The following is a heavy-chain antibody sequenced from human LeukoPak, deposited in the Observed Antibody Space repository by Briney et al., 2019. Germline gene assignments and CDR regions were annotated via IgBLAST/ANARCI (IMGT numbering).Heavy chain of an antibody. D-gene: IGHD2-8*01. CDR1: GGSISSGGYY. Sequence: SQTLSLTCTVSGGSISSGGYYWSWMRQHPGKGLEWIGYIYYSGSTYYNPSLKSRVTISVDTSKNQFSLKLSSVTAADTAVYYCARLGAQWYYFDYWGQGTLVTVSS. V-gene: IGHV4-31*03. CDR3: ARLGAQWYYFDY. J-gene: IGHJ4*02. CDR2: IYYSGST.